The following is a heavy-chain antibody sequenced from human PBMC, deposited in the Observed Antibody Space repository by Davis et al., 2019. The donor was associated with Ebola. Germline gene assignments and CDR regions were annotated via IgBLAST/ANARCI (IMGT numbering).Heavy chain of an antibody. CDR1: CFPFTSYS. CDR3: AAKCGGDCQVAFDI. Sequence: GESLKISCAASCFPFTSYSMNWVRQAPGKGLEWVSSISSSSSYIYYADSVKGRFTISRDNAKNSLYLQMNSLRAEDTAVYYCAAKCGGDCQVAFDIWGQGTMVTVSS. CDR2: ISSSSSYI. J-gene: IGHJ3*02. D-gene: IGHD2-21*01. V-gene: IGHV3-21*01.